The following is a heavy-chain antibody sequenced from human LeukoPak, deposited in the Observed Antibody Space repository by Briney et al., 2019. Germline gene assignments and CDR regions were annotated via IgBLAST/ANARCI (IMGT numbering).Heavy chain of an antibody. J-gene: IGHJ4*02. CDR1: GYTFTTYD. V-gene: IGHV1-8*01. CDR3: AKDSQTSWSSSWLWFLDS. Sequence: ASVKVSCKTSGYTFTTYDINWVRQATGQGLEWMGWMNPNTGDTGYAQKFQGRVTLTRNTSISTAYMELSSLRSEDTAVYYCAKDSQTSWSSSWLWFLDSWGQGTPVTVSS. D-gene: IGHD6-13*01. CDR2: MNPNTGDT.